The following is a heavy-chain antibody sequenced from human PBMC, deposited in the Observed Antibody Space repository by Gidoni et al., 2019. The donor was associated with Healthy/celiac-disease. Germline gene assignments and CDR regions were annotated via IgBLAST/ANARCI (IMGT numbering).Heavy chain of an antibody. CDR2: ISSSSSYI. V-gene: IGHV3-21*01. Sequence: EVQLVESGGGLVKPGGSLRLSCAASGFTFSSYSMNWVRQAPGKGLEWVSSISSSSSYIYYADSVKGRFTISRDNAKNSLYLQMNSLRAEDTAVYYCASPRPGSGSPVWGKGTTVTVSS. J-gene: IGHJ6*04. D-gene: IGHD3-10*01. CDR3: ASPRPGSGSPV. CDR1: GFTFSSYS.